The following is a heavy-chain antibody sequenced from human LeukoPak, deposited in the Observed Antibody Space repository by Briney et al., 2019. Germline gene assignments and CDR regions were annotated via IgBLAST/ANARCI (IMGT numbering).Heavy chain of an antibody. J-gene: IGHJ6*03. D-gene: IGHD2/OR15-2a*01. CDR3: AKDFYRYYYYYMDV. Sequence: PGGSLRLSCAASGFTFSSYGMHWVRQAPGKGLEWVAFIRYDGSNKYYADSVKGRFTISRDNSKNTLYLQMNSLRAEDTAVYYCAKDFYRYYYYYMDVWGKGTTVTVSS. CDR1: GFTFSSYG. V-gene: IGHV3-30*02. CDR2: IRYDGSNK.